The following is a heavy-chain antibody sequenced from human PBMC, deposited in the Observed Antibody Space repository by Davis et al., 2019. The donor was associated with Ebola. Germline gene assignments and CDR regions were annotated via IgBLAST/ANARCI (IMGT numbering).Heavy chain of an antibody. CDR1: GYTFTGYY. D-gene: IGHD3-22*01. Sequence: ASVKVSCKASGYTFTGYYLHWVRQAPGQGLEWMGWINPNSGDTNYAQKFQGRVTMTRDTSISTAYMELSRLRSDDTAVYYCAKVGYYYDSGGSLDYWGQGTLVTVSS. J-gene: IGHJ4*02. CDR3: AKVGYYYDSGGSLDY. CDR2: INPNSGDT. V-gene: IGHV1-2*02.